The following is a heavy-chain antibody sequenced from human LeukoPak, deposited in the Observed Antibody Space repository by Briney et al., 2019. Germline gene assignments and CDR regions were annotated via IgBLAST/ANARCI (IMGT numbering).Heavy chain of an antibody. CDR3: ARDESSNYWYYYYGMDV. J-gene: IGHJ6*02. Sequence: PGGSLRLSCTASGFNFRNAWMCWVRQAPGKGLEWVANIKQDGSEKYYVDSVKGRFTISRDNAKNSLYLQMNSLRAEDTAVYYCARDESSNYWYYYYGMDVWGQGTTVTVSS. CDR1: GFNFRNAW. D-gene: IGHD4-11*01. V-gene: IGHV3-7*01. CDR2: IKQDGSEK.